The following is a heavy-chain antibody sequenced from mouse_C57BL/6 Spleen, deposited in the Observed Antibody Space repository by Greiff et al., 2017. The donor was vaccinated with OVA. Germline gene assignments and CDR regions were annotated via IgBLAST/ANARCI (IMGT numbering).Heavy chain of an antibody. CDR2: IYPGDGDT. D-gene: IGHD4-1*01. J-gene: IGHJ2*01. Sequence: QVQLQQSGPELVKPGASVKISCKASGYAFSSSWMNWVKQRPGKGLEWIGRIYPGDGDTNYNGKFKGKATLTADKSSSTAYMQLSSLTSEDSAVYFCAQKVLLGPCDYWGQGTTLTVSS. CDR3: AQKVLLGPCDY. CDR1: GYAFSSSW. V-gene: IGHV1-82*01.